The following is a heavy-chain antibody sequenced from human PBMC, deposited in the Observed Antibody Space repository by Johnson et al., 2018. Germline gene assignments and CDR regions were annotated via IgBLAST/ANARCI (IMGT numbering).Heavy chain of an antibody. CDR3: ASAPQPGYSGGRGAFES. Sequence: EVQLVESGGGSVQPGGSLRLSCAASGFTFNTYAMAWVRQAPGKGLEWVSGISGYSTNTFHADSVKGRFTISRKGSKNTLYLQMNSLRGDDTAVYYGASAPQPGYSGGRGAFESGGQGTMVTVSS. J-gene: IGHJ3*02. D-gene: IGHD5-12*01. V-gene: IGHV3-23*04. CDR2: ISGYSTNT. CDR1: GFTFNTYA.